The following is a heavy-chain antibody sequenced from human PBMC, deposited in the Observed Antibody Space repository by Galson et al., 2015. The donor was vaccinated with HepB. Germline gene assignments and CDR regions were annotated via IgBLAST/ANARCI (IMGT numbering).Heavy chain of an antibody. CDR3: AKAGYYYDSSGYYYGPDY. V-gene: IGHV3-30*18. D-gene: IGHD3-22*01. CDR2: ISYDGSNK. Sequence: SLRLSCAASGFTFSSYGMHWVRQAPGKGLEWVAVISYDGSNKYYADSVKGRFTISRDNSKNMLYLQMNSLRAEDTAVYYCAKAGYYYDSSGYYYGPDYWGQGTLVTVSS. CDR1: GFTFSSYG. J-gene: IGHJ4*02.